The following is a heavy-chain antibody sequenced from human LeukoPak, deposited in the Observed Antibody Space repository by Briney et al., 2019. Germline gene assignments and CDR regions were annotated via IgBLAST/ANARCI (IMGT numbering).Heavy chain of an antibody. CDR3: ATQSSSGSPN. V-gene: IGHV4-4*02. J-gene: IGHJ4*02. CDR1: GGSISSTKW. D-gene: IGHD3-10*01. CDR2: TSQSGSM. Sequence: PSGTLSLTCAVSGGSISSTKWWTWVRQPPGKGLEWIGETSQSGSMNYNPSLRSRATVSLDKSKNQFFLKLGSVTAAATAVYYCATQSSSGSPNWGQGTLVTVSS.